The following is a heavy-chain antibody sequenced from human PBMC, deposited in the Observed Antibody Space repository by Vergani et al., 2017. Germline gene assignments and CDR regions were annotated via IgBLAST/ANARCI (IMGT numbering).Heavy chain of an antibody. J-gene: IGHJ3*02. Sequence: EVQLVESGGGLVQPGGSLRLSCAASGFTFSSYWMSWVHQAPGKGLEWVANIKQDGSEKYYVDSVKGRFTISRDNAKNSLYLQMNSLRAEDTAVYYCARDIAVQLWFEAFDIWGQGTMVTVSS. D-gene: IGHD5-18*01. CDR3: ARDIAVQLWFEAFDI. CDR2: IKQDGSEK. CDR1: GFTFSSYW. V-gene: IGHV3-7*01.